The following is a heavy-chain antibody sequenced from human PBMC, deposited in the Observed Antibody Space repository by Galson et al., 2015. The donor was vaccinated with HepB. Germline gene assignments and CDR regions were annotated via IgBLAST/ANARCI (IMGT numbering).Heavy chain of an antibody. CDR1: GFTFDDYA. CDR3: ARDSGGYYHAFDI. D-gene: IGHD3-22*01. V-gene: IGHV3-7*01. CDR2: IKYDGSEE. J-gene: IGHJ3*02. Sequence: SLRLSCAASGFTFDDYAMHWVRQAPGKGLEWVANIKYDGSEEFYVDSVKGRFTISRDNAKNSLYLQMNSLRAEDTSVYYCARDSGGYYHAFDIWGQGTMVTVSS.